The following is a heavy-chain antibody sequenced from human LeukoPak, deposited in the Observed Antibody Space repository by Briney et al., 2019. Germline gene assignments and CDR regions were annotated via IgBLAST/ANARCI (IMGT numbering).Heavy chain of an antibody. V-gene: IGHV4-34*01. J-gene: IGHJ6*02. CDR2: INHSGST. D-gene: IGHD2-15*01. Sequence: SETLSLTCAVYGGSFSGYYWSWIRQPPGKGLEWIGEINHSGSTNYNPSLKSRVTISVDTSKNQFSLRLSSVTAADTAVYYCARGANFYYYGMDVWGQGTTVTVSS. CDR3: ARGANFYYYGMDV. CDR1: GGSFSGYY.